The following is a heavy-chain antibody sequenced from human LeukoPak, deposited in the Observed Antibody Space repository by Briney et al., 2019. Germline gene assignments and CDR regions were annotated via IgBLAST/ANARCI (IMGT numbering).Heavy chain of an antibody. CDR2: GSSNVYGT. CDR3: VKDSKSSGWYVPPNFDY. V-gene: IGHV3-64D*09. CDR1: GFTFSTDA. J-gene: IGHJ4*02. Sequence: GGSLRLSCSASGFTFSTDAMHWVRQAQGTGLEYVSSGSSNVYGTHYADSVKGRFAISRDNSKNTLYLQMSSLRTEDTAVYYCVKDSKSSGWYVPPNFDYWGQGTLVTVSS. D-gene: IGHD6-19*01.